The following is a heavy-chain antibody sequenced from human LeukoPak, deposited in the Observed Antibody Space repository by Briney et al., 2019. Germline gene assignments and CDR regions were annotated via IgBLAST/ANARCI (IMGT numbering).Heavy chain of an antibody. CDR1: GYSFADYH. V-gene: IGHV1-46*01. Sequence: GASVKASCKASGYSFADYHIHWVRQAPGQGLEWMGVINPRGGSTTYAQKFQGRVTMTRDSSANTVSMEVNSLRSDDTAMYYCGRDRFTWGSHHFPEHWGQGTLVTVSS. J-gene: IGHJ1*01. CDR3: GRDRFTWGSHHFPEH. CDR2: INPRGGST. D-gene: IGHD3-16*01.